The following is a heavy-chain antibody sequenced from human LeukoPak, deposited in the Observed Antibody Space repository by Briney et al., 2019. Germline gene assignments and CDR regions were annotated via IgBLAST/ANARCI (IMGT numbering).Heavy chain of an antibody. Sequence: GSLRLSCAASGFAFSTYWMIWIRQPPGKGLEWIGEINHSGSTNYNPSLKSRVTISVDTSKNQFSLKLSSVTAADTAVYYCARLRFLEWLLYPHFDYWGQGTLVTVSS. J-gene: IGHJ4*02. V-gene: IGHV4-34*01. CDR1: GFAFSTYW. D-gene: IGHD3-3*01. CDR2: INHSGST. CDR3: ARLRFLEWLLYPHFDY.